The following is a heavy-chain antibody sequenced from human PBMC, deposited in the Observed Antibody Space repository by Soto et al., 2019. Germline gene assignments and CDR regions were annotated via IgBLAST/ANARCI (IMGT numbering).Heavy chain of an antibody. Sequence: EVQLVESGGGLVQPGGSLRLSCAASGFTFTTYSMNWVRQAPGKGLEWVSYISESSGTVYYADSVKGRFTISRDNAKYSLFLQMNSLRAEDTAVYYCARDPGTIFGVVTGYFDYWGQGTLVTVSS. CDR2: ISESSGTV. CDR3: ARDPGTIFGVVTGYFDY. CDR1: GFTFTTYS. J-gene: IGHJ4*02. D-gene: IGHD3-3*01. V-gene: IGHV3-48*01.